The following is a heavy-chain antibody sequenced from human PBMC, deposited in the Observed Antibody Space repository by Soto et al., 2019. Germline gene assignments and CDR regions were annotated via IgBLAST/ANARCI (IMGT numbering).Heavy chain of an antibody. CDR1: GGSISSYY. CDR3: ARRYGYSFDY. CDR2: IYYSGST. J-gene: IGHJ4*02. D-gene: IGHD1-1*01. Sequence: QVQLQESGPGLVKPSEPLSLTCTVSGGSISSYYWSWIRQPPGKGLEWIGYIYYSGSTNYNPSLKSRVTISVDTSKNQFSLKLSSVTAADTAVDYCARRYGYSFDYWGQGTLVTVSS. V-gene: IGHV4-59*08.